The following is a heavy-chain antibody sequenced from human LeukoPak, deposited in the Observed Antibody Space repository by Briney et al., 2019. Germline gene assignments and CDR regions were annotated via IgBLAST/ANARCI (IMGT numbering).Heavy chain of an antibody. D-gene: IGHD3-10*01. CDR3: ARVWSMIREYVAY. CDR2: ISSSSDYT. J-gene: IGHJ4*02. V-gene: IGHV3-21*01. Sequence: PGGSLRLSCAASGFIFSGYTMNWVRQTPGKGLEWVSSISSSSDYTYYADSVKGRFTISRDNSKDSLYLQMSSLRAEDTAVYYCARVWSMIREYVAYWGQGTLVTVSS. CDR1: GFIFSGYT.